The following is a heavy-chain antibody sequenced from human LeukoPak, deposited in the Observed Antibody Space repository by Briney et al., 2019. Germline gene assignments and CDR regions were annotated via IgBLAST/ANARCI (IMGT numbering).Heavy chain of an antibody. J-gene: IGHJ4*02. Sequence: SETLSLTCTVSGGSISSYYWSWIRQPPGKGLEWIGYIYYSGSTNYNPSLKSRVTISVDTSKNQFSLKLSSVTAADTAVYYCATSPSSWGSPFDYWGQGTLVTVSS. CDR1: GGSISSYY. CDR2: IYYSGST. CDR3: ATSPSSWGSPFDY. D-gene: IGHD6-13*01. V-gene: IGHV4-59*01.